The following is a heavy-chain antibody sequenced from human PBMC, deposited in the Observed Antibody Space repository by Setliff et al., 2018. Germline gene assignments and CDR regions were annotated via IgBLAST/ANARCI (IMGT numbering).Heavy chain of an antibody. V-gene: IGHV4-4*07. J-gene: IGHJ6*02. CDR1: GDSISNYY. Sequence: SETLSLTCTVSGDSISNYYWNWIRQPAGKGLEWIGRIYVTESTKYNPSLKSRVTLSIDTSKNQFSLTLSSVTAADTAVYYCARARPATIAGVVPGVADFGIDVWGQGTTVTVSS. D-gene: IGHD2-2*01. CDR3: ARARPATIAGVVPGVADFGIDV. CDR2: IYVTEST.